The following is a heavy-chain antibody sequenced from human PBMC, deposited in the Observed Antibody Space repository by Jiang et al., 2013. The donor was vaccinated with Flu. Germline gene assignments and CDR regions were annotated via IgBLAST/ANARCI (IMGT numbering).Heavy chain of an antibody. Sequence: SGAEVKRPGSSVKVSCKASGGTFSSYASSWVRQAPGQGLEWMGEVMPIFGTTNYAQNFQGRVTITADKSTSTANMELTNLTSEDTAVYYCAKLRRGLRGCYDIWGQGTMVTVSS. CDR2: VMPIFGTT. CDR1: GGTFSSYA. J-gene: IGHJ3*02. CDR3: AKLRRGLRGCYDI. D-gene: IGHD4-23*01. V-gene: IGHV1-69*06.